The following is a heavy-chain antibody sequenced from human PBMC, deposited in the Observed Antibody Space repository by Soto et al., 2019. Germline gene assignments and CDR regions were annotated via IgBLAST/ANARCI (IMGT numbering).Heavy chain of an antibody. D-gene: IGHD4-4*01. CDR3: ARGSEDYNGWYSDL. CDR1: GGSLRGYY. J-gene: IGHJ2*01. Sequence: QVQLQESGPGLVKPSETLSLTCNVSGGSLRGYYWNWIRQPPGKGLEWIGYLYYSGSTNYNPSLESRVTISVDTSKNPPSLELTSVTAADTAVYYCARGSEDYNGWYSDLWGRGTPVTVSS. CDR2: LYYSGST. V-gene: IGHV4-59*03.